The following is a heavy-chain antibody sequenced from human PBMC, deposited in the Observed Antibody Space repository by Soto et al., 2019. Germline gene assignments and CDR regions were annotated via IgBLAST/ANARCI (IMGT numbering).Heavy chain of an antibody. J-gene: IGHJ4*02. Sequence: EVQLVESGGGLVQPGGSLRLSCGASGFTFSSHWMHRVRQAPGKGLLWVARIKGDGSSIDYADSVKARFTISRDNAKNTVQLQMNSLRLEDTAVYYCVRDGVGAPPFDYWGQGTLVTVSS. V-gene: IGHV3-74*01. D-gene: IGHD1-26*01. CDR2: IKGDGSSI. CDR1: GFTFSSHW. CDR3: VRDGVGAPPFDY.